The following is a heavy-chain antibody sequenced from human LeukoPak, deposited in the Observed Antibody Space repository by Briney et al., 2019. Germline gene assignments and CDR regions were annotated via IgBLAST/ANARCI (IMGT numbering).Heavy chain of an antibody. D-gene: IGHD6-19*01. CDR3: AKTALAVAGIVPVESELDY. CDR2: IIENGYDK. J-gene: IGHJ4*02. CDR1: GFTFSTFA. Sequence: GGSLRLSCAASGFTFSTFAMSWVRQAPGKGLEWVSGIIENGYDKYYADSVKGRFTISRDNSKNTLYLQMNSLRADDTAVYYCAKTALAVAGIVPVESELDYWGQGTLVTVSS. V-gene: IGHV3-23*01.